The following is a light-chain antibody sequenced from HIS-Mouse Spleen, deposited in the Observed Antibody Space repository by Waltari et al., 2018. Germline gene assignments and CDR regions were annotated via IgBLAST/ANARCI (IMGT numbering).Light chain of an antibody. CDR3: SSYTSSSPYV. V-gene: IGLV2-14*03. CDR1: SSDVGGYNY. Sequence: QSALTQPAYVSGSPGQSITIPCTGTSSDVGGYNYVSWYQQHPGKAPKLMIYDVSNRPSGVSNRFSGSKSGNTASLTISGLQAEDEADYYCSSYTSSSPYVFGTGTKVTVL. J-gene: IGLJ1*01. CDR2: DVS.